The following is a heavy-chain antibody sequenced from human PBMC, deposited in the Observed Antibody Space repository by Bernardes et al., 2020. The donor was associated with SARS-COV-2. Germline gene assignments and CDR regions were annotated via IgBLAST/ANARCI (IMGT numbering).Heavy chain of an antibody. CDR3: AIPPTNYDRYGMDV. Sequence: ASVKVSCQAFAYPFTGYYIHWVRQAPGQGLEWMGWINPNSGGTNYAQKFQGRVTMTRDTSISTAYMELNRLTSDDTAVYYCAIPPTNYDRYGMDVWGQGTTVTVSS. CDR2: INPNSGGT. D-gene: IGHD3-22*01. J-gene: IGHJ6*02. CDR1: AYPFTGYY. V-gene: IGHV1-2*02.